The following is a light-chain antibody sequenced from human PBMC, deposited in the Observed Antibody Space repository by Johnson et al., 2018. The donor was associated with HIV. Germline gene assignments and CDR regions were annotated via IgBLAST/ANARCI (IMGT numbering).Light chain of an antibody. Sequence: QLVLTQPPSVSAAPGQKVTISCSGSSANIGDNSVSWYQQLPGTAPKLLIYENNKRPSGIPYRFSGSKSGTSATLGLTGLHTGDEANYYCGTWYSSLSSYVFGTGTKVTVL. V-gene: IGLV1-51*02. CDR2: ENN. CDR3: GTWYSSLSSYV. CDR1: SANIGDNS. J-gene: IGLJ1*01.